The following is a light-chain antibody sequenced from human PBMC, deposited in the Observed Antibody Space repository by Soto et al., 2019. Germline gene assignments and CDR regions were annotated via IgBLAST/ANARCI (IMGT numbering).Light chain of an antibody. CDR2: GAS. CDR3: LQHDNWPRT. V-gene: IGKV3-15*01. CDR1: QSVSSN. J-gene: IGKJ1*01. Sequence: EIVMTQSPATLSVSPGERATLSCRASQSVSSNLAWYQQKPAQAPRLLIYGASTRATGIPARFSGSGSATEFTLTITSLESEDFAVYFCLQHDNWPRTFGLGTKVEIK.